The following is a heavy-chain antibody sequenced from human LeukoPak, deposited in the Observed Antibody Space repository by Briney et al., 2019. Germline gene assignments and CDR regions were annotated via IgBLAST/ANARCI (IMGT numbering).Heavy chain of an antibody. CDR2: ISSSSSYI. V-gene: IGHV3-21*01. Sequence: GGSLRLSCAASGFTFSSYSMNWVRQAPRKGLEWVSSISSSSSYIYYADSVKGRFTISRDNAKNSLYLQMNSLRAEDTAVYYCARATPRVSYSNWFDPWGQGTLVTVSS. D-gene: IGHD3-16*01. J-gene: IGHJ5*02. CDR3: ARATPRVSYSNWFDP. CDR1: GFTFSSYS.